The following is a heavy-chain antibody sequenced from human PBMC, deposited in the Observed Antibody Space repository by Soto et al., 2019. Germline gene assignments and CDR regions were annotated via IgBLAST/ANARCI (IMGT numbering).Heavy chain of an antibody. CDR2: IPQDGVDG. Sequence: DVQLVESGGGLVQPGDSLRLSCEVSGFIFSMYSMSWVRQTPGKGLEWVAKIPQDGVDGHYADSVKGRFTISRDKGKNSLYRQMTNLRAKDTAVYYCARDHLILPAHDFFYGSDVWGRGATVTVSS. J-gene: IGHJ6*02. CDR3: ARDHLILPAHDFFYGSDV. V-gene: IGHV3-7*03. D-gene: IGHD2-21*02. CDR1: GFIFSMYS.